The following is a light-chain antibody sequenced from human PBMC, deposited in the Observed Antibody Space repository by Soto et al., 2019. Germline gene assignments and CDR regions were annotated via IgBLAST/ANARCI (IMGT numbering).Light chain of an antibody. CDR2: RNN. CDR1: SSNIGSNY. V-gene: IGLV1-47*01. Sequence: QSVLTQPPSASGTPGQRVTISCSGSSSNIGSNYVYWYHQLPGTAPKLLIYRNNQRPSGVPDRFSGSTSGTSASLAISGLRSEDEAVYYCAAWDDSLSGVVFSGGTKLTVL. J-gene: IGLJ2*01. CDR3: AAWDDSLSGVV.